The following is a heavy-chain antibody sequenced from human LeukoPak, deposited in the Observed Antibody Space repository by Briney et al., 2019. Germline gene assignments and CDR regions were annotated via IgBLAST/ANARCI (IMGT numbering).Heavy chain of an antibody. CDR3: ARGNANIVVVPAAIRYYYYMDV. J-gene: IGHJ6*03. CDR2: VNHSGST. D-gene: IGHD2-2*01. CDR1: GGSFSGYY. Sequence: SETLSLTCAVYGGSFSGYYWSRIRQPPGKGLEWIGEVNHSGSTNYNPSLKSRVTISVDTSKNQFSLKLSSVTAADTAVYYCARGNANIVVVPAAIRYYYYMDVWGKGTTVTVSS. V-gene: IGHV4-34*01.